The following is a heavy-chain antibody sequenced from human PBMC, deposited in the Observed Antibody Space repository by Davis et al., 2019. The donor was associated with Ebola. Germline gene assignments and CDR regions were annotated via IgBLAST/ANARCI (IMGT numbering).Heavy chain of an antibody. CDR1: GFTFNNAW. CDR3: ATDATAAGYFAY. CDR2: ITSKRDDGTA. D-gene: IGHD6-13*01. Sequence: GASLKISCVASGFTFNNAWMSWVRQAPGKGLEWVGRITSKRDDGTAEYAAPVKGRFTISRDDSKNTLFLQMNSIKTDDTAVYSCATDATAAGYFAYWGQGALVTVSS. J-gene: IGHJ4*02. V-gene: IGHV3-15*05.